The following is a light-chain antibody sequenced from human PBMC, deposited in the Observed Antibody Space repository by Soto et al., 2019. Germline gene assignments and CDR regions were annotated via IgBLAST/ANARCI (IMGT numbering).Light chain of an antibody. J-gene: IGKJ1*01. CDR1: ESVSSSF. CDR3: QHYGNSLWT. CDR2: RTS. Sequence: EVVLTQSPGTPSLSPGERATLSCRASESVSSSFLTWYQQKPGQAPRLLIYRTSNRVTGIPDRFSGSGSGTDFTLTISRLEPEDFAVYFCQHYGNSLWTFGQGTKVEIK. V-gene: IGKV3-20*01.